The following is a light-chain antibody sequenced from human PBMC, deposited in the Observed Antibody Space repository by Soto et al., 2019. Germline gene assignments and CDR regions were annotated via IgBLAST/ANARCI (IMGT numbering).Light chain of an antibody. Sequence: QSALTQPASVSGSPGQSITISCTGTSSDVGGYNYVSWYQQHPGKAPKLMFYDVSNRPSGVSNRFSGSKSGNTASLTISGLQAEDEADYYCSSYTSSSTLYVFGTETKVTVL. V-gene: IGLV2-14*01. J-gene: IGLJ1*01. CDR1: SSDVGGYNY. CDR2: DVS. CDR3: SSYTSSSTLYV.